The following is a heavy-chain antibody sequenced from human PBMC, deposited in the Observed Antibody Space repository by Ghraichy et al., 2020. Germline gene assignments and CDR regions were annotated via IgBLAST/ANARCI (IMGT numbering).Heavy chain of an antibody. V-gene: IGHV3-74*03. J-gene: IGHJ3*02. CDR1: GFTFSSYW. CDR2: IDTDGSTT. CDR3: ATIGLGYCSGGYCYSGPFDI. Sequence: LSLTCAASGFTFSSYWMHWVRQAPGKGLVWVSDIDTDGSTTKYADSVKGRFTISRDNAKNTLYLQMNSLRAEDTAVYYCATIGLGYCSGGYCYSGPFDIWGQGTMVTVSS. D-gene: IGHD2-15*01.